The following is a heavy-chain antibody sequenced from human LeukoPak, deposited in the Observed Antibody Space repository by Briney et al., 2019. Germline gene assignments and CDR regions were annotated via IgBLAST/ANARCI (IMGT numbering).Heavy chain of an antibody. CDR1: GFTFDDYA. J-gene: IGHJ4*02. CDR3: AKDNLWDFYDSSGYPDY. Sequence: GRSLRLSCAASGFTFDDYAVHWVRQAPGKGLEWVSGISWNSGSIGYADSVKGRFTIPRDNAKNSLYFQMNSLRAEDTALYYCAKDNLWDFYDSSGYPDYWGQGILVTVSS. V-gene: IGHV3-9*01. D-gene: IGHD3-22*01. CDR2: ISWNSGSI.